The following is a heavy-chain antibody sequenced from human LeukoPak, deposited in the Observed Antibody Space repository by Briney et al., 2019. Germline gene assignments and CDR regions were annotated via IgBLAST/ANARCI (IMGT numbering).Heavy chain of an antibody. CDR2: TYTSGRN. CDR3: ARDLVYCSGGSCYSNNWFDP. Sequence: PSETLSLTCTVSGGSISSYYWSWIRQPAGKGLEWIGRTYTSGRNNYNPSLKSRVTISVDKSTNQFSLKLSSVTAADTAVYYCARDLVYCSGGSCYSNNWFDPWGQGTLVTVSS. CDR1: GGSISSYY. D-gene: IGHD2-15*01. J-gene: IGHJ5*02. V-gene: IGHV4-4*07.